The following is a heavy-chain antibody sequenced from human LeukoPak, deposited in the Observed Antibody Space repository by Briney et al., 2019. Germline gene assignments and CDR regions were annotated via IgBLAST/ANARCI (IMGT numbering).Heavy chain of an antibody. CDR2: INHSGST. D-gene: IGHD1-26*01. CDR1: GGSFSGYY. J-gene: IGHJ4*02. Sequence: SETLSLTCAVYGGSFSGYYWSWIRQPPGKGLEWIGEINHSGSTNYNPSLKSRVTISVDTSKNQFSLKLSSVTAADTAVYYCAREFKMEVGAPDYWGQGTLFTVSS. CDR3: AREFKMEVGAPDY. V-gene: IGHV4-34*01.